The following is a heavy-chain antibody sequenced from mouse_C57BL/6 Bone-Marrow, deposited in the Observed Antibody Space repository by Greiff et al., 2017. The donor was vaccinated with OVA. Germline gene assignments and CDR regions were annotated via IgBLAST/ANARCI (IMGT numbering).Heavy chain of an antibody. V-gene: IGHV1-81*01. D-gene: IGHD1-3*01. Sequence: QVQLQQSGAELARPGASVKLSCKASGYTFTSYGISWVKQRTGQGLEWIGEIYPRSGNTYYNEKFKGKATLTADKSSSTAYMELRSLTSEDSAVYVCARESGLFPWFAYWGQGTLVTVSA. CDR2: IYPRSGNT. J-gene: IGHJ3*01. CDR1: GYTFTSYG. CDR3: ARESGLFPWFAY.